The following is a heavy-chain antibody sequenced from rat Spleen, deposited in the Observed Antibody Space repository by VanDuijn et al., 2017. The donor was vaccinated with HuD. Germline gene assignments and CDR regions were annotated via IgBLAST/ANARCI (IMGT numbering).Heavy chain of an antibody. CDR3: ARLGIRGSNWFAY. CDR2: IRYDGNNT. V-gene: IGHV5-29*01. Sequence: EVQLVESGGGLVQPGRSLKLSCAASGFTFSNYGMAWVRQAPTKGLEWVATIRYDGNNTFYGDSVKGRFTISRDNAKNTQYLQMDSLRSEDTATYYCARLGIRGSNWFAYWGQGTLVTVSS. J-gene: IGHJ3*01. D-gene: IGHD4-4*01. CDR1: GFTFSNYG.